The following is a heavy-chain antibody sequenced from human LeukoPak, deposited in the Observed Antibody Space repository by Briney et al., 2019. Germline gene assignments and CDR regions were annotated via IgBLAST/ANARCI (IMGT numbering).Heavy chain of an antibody. D-gene: IGHD3-3*01. V-gene: IGHV1-8*01. Sequence: ASVKVSCKASGYTFTSYDINWVRQATGQGLEWMGWMNPNSGNTGYAQKFQGRVTMTTDTSTSTAYMEVRNLRSDDTAVYFCQRITIGVIIDFDYWGQGSLVTVSS. CDR1: GYTFTSYD. CDR2: MNPNSGNT. CDR3: QRITIGVIIDFDY. J-gene: IGHJ4*02.